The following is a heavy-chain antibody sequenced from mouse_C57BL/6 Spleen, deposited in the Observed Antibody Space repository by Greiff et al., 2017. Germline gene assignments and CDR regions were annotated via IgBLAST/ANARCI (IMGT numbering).Heavy chain of an antibody. V-gene: IGHV1-15*01. Sequence: VQLVESGAELVRPGASVTLSCKASGYTFTDYEMHWVKQTPVHGLEWIGAIDPETGGTAYNQKFKGKAILTADKSSSTAYMELRSLTSEDSAVYYCTRSPTGYFDYWGQGTTLTVSS. CDR3: TRSPTGYFDY. CDR1: GYTFTDYE. D-gene: IGHD4-1*02. J-gene: IGHJ2*01. CDR2: IDPETGGT.